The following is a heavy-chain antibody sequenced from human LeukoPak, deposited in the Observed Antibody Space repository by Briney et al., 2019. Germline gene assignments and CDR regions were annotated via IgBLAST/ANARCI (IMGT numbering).Heavy chain of an antibody. CDR1: GFTFRIYG. J-gene: IGHJ6*03. CDR3: AKDQFSGYEQPDYMDV. Sequence: GGSLRLSCAASGFTFRIYGMHWVRQAPGKGLEWVAVIWNDGSKKYYADSVKGRFTISRDNSKNTVDLQVNSLRAEDTAVYYCAKDQFSGYEQPDYMDVWGKGTTVIVSS. CDR2: IWNDGSKK. D-gene: IGHD3-10*01. V-gene: IGHV3-33*06.